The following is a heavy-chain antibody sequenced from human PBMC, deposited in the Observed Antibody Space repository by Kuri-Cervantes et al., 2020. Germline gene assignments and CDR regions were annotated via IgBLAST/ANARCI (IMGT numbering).Heavy chain of an antibody. CDR1: GYTFTSYD. CDR2: MNPNSGNT. Sequence: ASVKVSCKASGYTFTSYDINWVRQATGQGLEWMGWMNPNSGNTGYAQKFQGRVTMTRNTSISTAYMELSSLRSEDTAVYYCAKKGLWGYYYYYGLDAWGQGTTVTVSS. CDR3: AKKGLWGYYYYYGLDA. D-gene: IGHD7-27*01. J-gene: IGHJ6*02. V-gene: IGHV1-8*01.